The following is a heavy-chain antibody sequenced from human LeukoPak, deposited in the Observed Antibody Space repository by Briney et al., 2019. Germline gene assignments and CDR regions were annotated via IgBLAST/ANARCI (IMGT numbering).Heavy chain of an antibody. D-gene: IGHD3-10*01. CDR3: AREPGGSGSRGLDY. J-gene: IGHJ4*02. Sequence: SRTLSLTCTVSGGSISSSSYYWGWIRQPPGKGLEWIGSIYYSGSTYYNPSLKSRVTMSVDTPKSQFSLKLSSVTAADTAVYYCAREPGGSGSRGLDYWGQGTLVTVSS. CDR1: GGSISSSSYY. V-gene: IGHV4-39*07. CDR2: IYYSGST.